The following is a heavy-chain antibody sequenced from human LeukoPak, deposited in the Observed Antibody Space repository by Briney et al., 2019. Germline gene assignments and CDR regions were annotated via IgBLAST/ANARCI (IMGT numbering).Heavy chain of an antibody. V-gene: IGHV4-34*01. CDR3: ARGIAVAGDRHYFDY. CDR1: GGSFSGYY. J-gene: IGHJ4*02. Sequence: SETLSLTCAVYGGSFSGYYWSWIRQPPGKGLEWIGEINHSGSTNYNPSLKSRVTISVDTSKNQFSLKLSSVTAADTAVYYCARGIAVAGDRHYFDYWGQGTLVTVSS. D-gene: IGHD6-19*01. CDR2: INHSGST.